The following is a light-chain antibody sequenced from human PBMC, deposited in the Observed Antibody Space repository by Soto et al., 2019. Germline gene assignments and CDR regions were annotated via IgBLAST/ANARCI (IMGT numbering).Light chain of an antibody. V-gene: IGKV1-5*03. CDR1: QSISSW. CDR3: QQYDSYPLT. CDR2: KTS. Sequence: DIQMTQSPSTLSASVGVRVTITCRASQSISSWLAWYQQKPGKAPNLLIYKTSSLESGVPSRFSGSGSGTEFTLTVNSLQPDDFATYYCQQYDSYPLTFGGGTKVEIK. J-gene: IGKJ4*01.